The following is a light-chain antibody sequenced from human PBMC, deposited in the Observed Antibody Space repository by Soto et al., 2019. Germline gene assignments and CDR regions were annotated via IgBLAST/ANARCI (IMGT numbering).Light chain of an antibody. V-gene: IGKV1-39*01. CDR1: ESIARH. Sequence: DIQMTQSPSSLSASVGDRVTITCRASESIARHLNWYQQKPGKAPKLLIYAASSLQNGVPSRFRGGGSGTHFTLTISNLQPEDFATYYCHQTYSTLSITFGQGTRLEMK. J-gene: IGKJ5*01. CDR3: HQTYSTLSIT. CDR2: AAS.